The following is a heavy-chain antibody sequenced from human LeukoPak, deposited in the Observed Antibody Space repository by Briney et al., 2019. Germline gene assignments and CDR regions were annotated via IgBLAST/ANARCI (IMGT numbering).Heavy chain of an antibody. CDR1: GITFSSYG. V-gene: IGHV3-23*01. Sequence: GGSLRLSCAASGITFSSYGMSWVRQAPGKGLEWVSSISSTGGTTYYADSVKGRFTISRDNSKNTLYLQMSSLRAEDTAIYYCAKNGDRGAYCTGGTCYPYFYYYMDVWGKGTTVTI. J-gene: IGHJ6*03. D-gene: IGHD2-15*01. CDR3: AKNGDRGAYCTGGTCYPYFYYYMDV. CDR2: ISSTGGTT.